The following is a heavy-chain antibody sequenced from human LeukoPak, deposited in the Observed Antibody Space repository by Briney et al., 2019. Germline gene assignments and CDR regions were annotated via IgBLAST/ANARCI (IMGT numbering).Heavy chain of an antibody. CDR1: GFTVSSNY. D-gene: IGHD3-22*01. J-gene: IGHJ4*02. Sequence: TGGSLRLSCAASGFTVSSNYMSWVRQAPGKGLEWVSVIYSGGSTYYADSVKGRFTISRDNSKNTLYLQMNSLRAEDTAVYYCARGGYDSSGYYLAYWGQGTLVTVSS. CDR2: IYSGGST. CDR3: ARGGYDSSGYYLAY. V-gene: IGHV3-53*01.